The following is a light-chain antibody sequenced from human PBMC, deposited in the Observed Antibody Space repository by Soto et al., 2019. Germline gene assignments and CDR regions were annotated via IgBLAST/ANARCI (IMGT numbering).Light chain of an antibody. CDR3: QQYDTYSGT. CDR2: RAS. CDR1: QSINTW. Sequence: DIPMTQSPSTLSASVGDRVTITCRASQSINTWLAWYQQKPGKAPKLLIYRASILESGVPSRFSGSGSGTEFTLTISSLQPDDFSTYYCQQYDTYSGTFGPGTKVDIK. J-gene: IGKJ3*01. V-gene: IGKV1-5*03.